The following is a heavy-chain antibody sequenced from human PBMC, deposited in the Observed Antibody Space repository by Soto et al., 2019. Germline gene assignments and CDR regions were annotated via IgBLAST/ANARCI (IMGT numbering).Heavy chain of an antibody. Sequence: QVQLVESGGGVVQPGRSLRLSCAASGFTFSSYGMHWVRQAPGKGLEWVAVISYDGSNKYYADSVKGRFTISRDNSKNTLYLQMNSLRAEDTAVYYCAKGGGVTIFGVVFISSSLDYWGQGTLVTVSS. CDR3: AKGGGVTIFGVVFISSSLDY. V-gene: IGHV3-30*18. CDR1: GFTFSSYG. D-gene: IGHD3-3*01. J-gene: IGHJ4*02. CDR2: ISYDGSNK.